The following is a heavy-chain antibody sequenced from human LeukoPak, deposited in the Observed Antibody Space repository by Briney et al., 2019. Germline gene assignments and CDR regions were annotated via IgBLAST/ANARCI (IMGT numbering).Heavy chain of an antibody. J-gene: IGHJ6*02. CDR3: ARVPPMATRVYGMDV. V-gene: IGHV3-53*01. Sequence: PGGSLRLSCTASGFIASSNYMSWVRQAPGKGLEWVSLIYSGGSTYYADSVMGRCTISRDKSNHTLYLQMNSLRAEDTAVYYCARVPPMATRVYGMDVWGQGTTVTVSS. D-gene: IGHD5-12*01. CDR1: GFIASSNY. CDR2: IYSGGST.